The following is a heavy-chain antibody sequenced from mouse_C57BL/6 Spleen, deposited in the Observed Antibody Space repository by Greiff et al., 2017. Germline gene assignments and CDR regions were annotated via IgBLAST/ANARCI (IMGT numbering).Heavy chain of an antibody. D-gene: IGHD2-4*01. CDR1: GYTFTSYW. CDR2: IYPGSGST. V-gene: IGHV1-55*01. Sequence: QVQLQQPGAELVKPGASVKMSCKASGYTFTSYWITWVKQRPGQGLEWIGDIYPGSGSTNYNEKFKSKATLTVDTSSSTAYMQLSSLTSEESAVYYCARSPYDYGGDWYFEVWGTGTTVTVSS. J-gene: IGHJ1*03. CDR3: ARSPYDYGGDWYFEV.